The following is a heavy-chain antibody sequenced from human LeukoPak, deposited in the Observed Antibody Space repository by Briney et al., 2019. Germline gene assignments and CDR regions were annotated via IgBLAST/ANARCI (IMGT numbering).Heavy chain of an antibody. CDR1: GFIFSRYS. D-gene: IGHD1-26*01. V-gene: IGHV3-66*01. CDR2: IYSGGST. CDR3: ARDGPFSGSGRYYNYYGMDV. Sequence: GGSLRLSCAASGFIFSRYSMNWVRQAPGKGLEWVSVIYSGGSTYYADSVKGRFTISRDNSKNTLYLQMNSLRAEDTAVYYCARDGPFSGSGRYYNYYGMDVWGQGTTVTVSS. J-gene: IGHJ6*02.